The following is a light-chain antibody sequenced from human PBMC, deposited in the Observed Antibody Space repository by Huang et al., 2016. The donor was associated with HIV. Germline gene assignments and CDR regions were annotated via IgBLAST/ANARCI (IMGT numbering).Light chain of an antibody. J-gene: IGKJ3*01. V-gene: IGKV3-20*01. CDR3: QQYERPPDT. CDR2: GAS. Sequence: EIVLPQSPGTLSLSPGERATLSCRASQSVGIYFAWYQQKPGQAPRLLIYGASTRVTGIPDRFSGGGSGTDFTLSISRLEPEDFAVYYCQQYERPPDTFGPGTKVNIK. CDR1: QSVGIY.